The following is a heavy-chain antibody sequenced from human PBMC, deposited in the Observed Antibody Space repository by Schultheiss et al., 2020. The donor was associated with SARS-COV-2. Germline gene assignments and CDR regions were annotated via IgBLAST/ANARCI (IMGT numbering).Heavy chain of an antibody. Sequence: GGSLRLSCAASGFTFSSYWMHWVRQAPGKGLEWVAVIWYDGSNKYYADSVEGRFTISRDNSKNTLYLQMNSLRAEDTAVYYCASGGAVRGVLDYWGQGTLVTVSS. CDR3: ASGGAVRGVLDY. CDR2: IWYDGSNK. J-gene: IGHJ4*02. V-gene: IGHV3-33*08. D-gene: IGHD3-10*01. CDR1: GFTFSSYW.